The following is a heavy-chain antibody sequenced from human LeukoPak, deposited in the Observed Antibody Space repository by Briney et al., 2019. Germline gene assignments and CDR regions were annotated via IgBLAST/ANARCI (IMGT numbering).Heavy chain of an antibody. CDR3: ARGWNSDYFDY. Sequence: GGSLRLSCAASGFTFDEYGMSWVRQAPGKGLEWVSAISGSGGNSYYADSVKGRFTISRDNAKNTLYLQMNSLRAEDTAVYYCARGWNSDYFDYWGQGTLVTVSS. D-gene: IGHD1-7*01. V-gene: IGHV3-23*01. CDR1: GFTFDEYG. CDR2: ISGSGGNS. J-gene: IGHJ4*02.